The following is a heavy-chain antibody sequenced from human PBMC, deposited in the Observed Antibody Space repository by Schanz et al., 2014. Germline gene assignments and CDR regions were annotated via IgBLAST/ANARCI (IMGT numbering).Heavy chain of an antibody. CDR3: ARPALWFGDNCFDP. V-gene: IGHV3-11*06. J-gene: IGHJ5*02. Sequence: VQLVESGGDLVQPGGSLRLSCAASGFTFSDYYMSWIRQAPGKGLEWVSYVSSSSSYTHYADSVKGRFTISRDNAKNSLYLQMNSLRAEDTAVYYCARPALWFGDNCFDPWGQGTLVTVSS. D-gene: IGHD3-10*01. CDR1: GFTFSDYY. CDR2: VSSSSSYT.